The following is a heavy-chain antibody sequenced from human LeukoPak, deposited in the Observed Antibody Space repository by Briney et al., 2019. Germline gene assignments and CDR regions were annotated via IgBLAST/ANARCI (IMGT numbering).Heavy chain of an antibody. Sequence: GGSLRLSCAASGFTFSSYAMNWIRQAPGKGLEWVSYISSSGSTIYYADSVKGRFTISRDNAKNSLYLQMNSLRAEDTAVYYCAELGITMIGGVWGKGTTVTISS. V-gene: IGHV3-48*03. CDR3: AELGITMIGGV. CDR2: ISSSGSTI. J-gene: IGHJ6*04. CDR1: GFTFSSYA. D-gene: IGHD3-10*02.